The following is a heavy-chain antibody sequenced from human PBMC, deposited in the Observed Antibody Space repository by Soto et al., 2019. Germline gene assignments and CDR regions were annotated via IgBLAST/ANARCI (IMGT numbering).Heavy chain of an antibody. CDR2: IGGGTGAT. CDR1: GFTSNTYA. CDR3: AMNAMSTVTRRGQYFDS. V-gene: IGHV3-23*01. D-gene: IGHD4-17*01. J-gene: IGHJ4*02. Sequence: EVQLLESGGGLVQPGGSLRLSCAASGFTSNTYAMSWVRQAPGEGLEWVSGIGGGTGATYNADSVKGRFIISRDNSKNTLYLQMNNLRVEDTAVYYCAMNAMSTVTRRGQYFDSWGQGTLVTVSS.